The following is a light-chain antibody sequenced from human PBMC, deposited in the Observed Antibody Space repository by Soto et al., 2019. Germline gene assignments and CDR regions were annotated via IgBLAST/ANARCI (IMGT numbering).Light chain of an antibody. CDR1: ESTSN. CDR2: HAS. Sequence: EIVLTQSPATLSLSPGETATLSCRASESTSNLAWYQHKPGQAPRLLIYHASTRATGIPDRFGGSGSGTDXXXXXXXXXPEDFAXXXXXQYRSWLRSFGGGTRVEIK. CDR3: XQYRSWLRS. J-gene: IGKJ4*01. V-gene: IGKV3-11*01.